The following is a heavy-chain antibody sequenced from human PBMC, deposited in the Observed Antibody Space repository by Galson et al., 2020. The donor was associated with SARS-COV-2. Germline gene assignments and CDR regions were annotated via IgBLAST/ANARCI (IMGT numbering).Heavy chain of an antibody. CDR3: ARDLFAYGSGSYQGWGDAFDI. D-gene: IGHD3-10*01. V-gene: IGHV1-46*03. Sequence: ASVKVSCKASGYTFTSYYMHWVRQAPGQGLEWMGIINPSGGSTSYAQKFQGRVTMTRDTSTSTVYMELSSLRSEDTAVYYCARDLFAYGSGSYQGWGDAFDIWGQGTMVTVSS. CDR2: INPSGGST. J-gene: IGHJ3*02. CDR1: GYTFTSYY.